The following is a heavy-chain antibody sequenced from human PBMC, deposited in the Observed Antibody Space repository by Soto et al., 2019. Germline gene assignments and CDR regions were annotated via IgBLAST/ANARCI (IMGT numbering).Heavy chain of an antibody. CDR2: IYYSGST. V-gene: IGHV4-39*07. CDR3: ARAYDFWSGYSGLNFDY. D-gene: IGHD3-3*01. CDR1: GGSISSSSYY. Sequence: SETLSLTCTVSGGSISSSSYYWGWIRQPPGKGLEWIGSIYYSGSTNYNPSLKSRVTISVDTSKNQFSLKLSSVTAADTAVYYCARAYDFWSGYSGLNFDYWGQGTLVTVSS. J-gene: IGHJ4*02.